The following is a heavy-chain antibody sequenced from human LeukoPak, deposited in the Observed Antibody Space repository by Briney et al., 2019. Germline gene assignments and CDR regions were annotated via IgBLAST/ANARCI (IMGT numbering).Heavy chain of an antibody. CDR3: AKGGHYSPFDP. D-gene: IGHD3-22*01. CDR1: GFIFSTNA. CDR2: ISGFGEST. V-gene: IGHV3-23*01. Sequence: GGSLRLSCAASGFIFSTNAMSWVRQAPGKGLEWVSTISGFGESTYYADSVKGRFTISRDNSKNTLSLQMNSLRAGDTAIYYCAKGGHYSPFDPWGQGTLVTVSS. J-gene: IGHJ5*02.